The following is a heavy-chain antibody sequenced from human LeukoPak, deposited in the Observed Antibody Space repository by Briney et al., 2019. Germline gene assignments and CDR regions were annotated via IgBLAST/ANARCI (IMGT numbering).Heavy chain of an antibody. CDR1: GGSISSYY. J-gene: IGHJ4*02. D-gene: IGHD6-13*01. Sequence: SETLSLTCTVSGGSISSYYWSWIRQPPGKGLEWIGYIYYSGSTNYNPSLKSRVTISVDTSKNQFSPKLSSVTAADTAVYYCARDGSSSWYPNFDYWGQGTLVTVSS. V-gene: IGHV4-59*01. CDR2: IYYSGST. CDR3: ARDGSSSWYPNFDY.